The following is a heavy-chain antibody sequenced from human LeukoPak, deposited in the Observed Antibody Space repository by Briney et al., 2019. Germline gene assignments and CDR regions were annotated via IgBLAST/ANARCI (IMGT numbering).Heavy chain of an antibody. CDR1: GYTFTSYG. CDR2: ISAYNGNT. CDR3: AREAYYYDSSGYGGPSFDY. J-gene: IGHJ4*02. Sequence: ASVKVSCKASGYTFTSYGISWVRQAPGQGLEWMGWISAYNGNTNYAQKLQGRVTMTTDTSTSTAYIELRSLRSDDTAVYYCAREAYYYDSSGYGGPSFDYWGQGTLVTVSS. V-gene: IGHV1-18*01. D-gene: IGHD3-22*01.